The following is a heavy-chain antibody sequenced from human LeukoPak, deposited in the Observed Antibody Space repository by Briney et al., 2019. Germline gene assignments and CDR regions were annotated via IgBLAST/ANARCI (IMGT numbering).Heavy chain of an antibody. CDR2: IKNDGSEI. D-gene: IGHD6-19*01. J-gene: IGHJ4*02. CDR1: GFTFSSHW. CDR3: GRWRTSDWSEFDY. Sequence: GGSLRLSCAASGFTFSSHWVAWLRQAPERGLEWVAHIKNDGSEIEYLDSVKGRFTISRDNTKNSLYLQMSGLRVEDTAVYFCGRWRTSDWSEFDYWGQGTLVTVSS. V-gene: IGHV3-7*05.